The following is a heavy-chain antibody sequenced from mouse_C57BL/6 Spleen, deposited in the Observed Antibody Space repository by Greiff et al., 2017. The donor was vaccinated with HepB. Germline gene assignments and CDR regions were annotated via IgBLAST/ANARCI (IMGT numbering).Heavy chain of an antibody. CDR1: GFTFSSYT. Sequence: EVMLVESGGGLVKPGGSLKLSCAASGFTFSSYTMSWVRQTPEKRLEWVATISGGGGNTYYPDSVKGRFTISRDNAKNTLYLQMSSLRSEDAALYYCARRAYYSNYVGYFDVWGTGTTVTVSS. CDR3: ARRAYYSNYVGYFDV. CDR2: ISGGGGNT. J-gene: IGHJ1*03. V-gene: IGHV5-9*01. D-gene: IGHD2-5*01.